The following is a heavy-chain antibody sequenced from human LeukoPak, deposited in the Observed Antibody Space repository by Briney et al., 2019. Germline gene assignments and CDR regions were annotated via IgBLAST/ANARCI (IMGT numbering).Heavy chain of an antibody. CDR3: ARSVKYSSSSGQADNWFDP. CDR1: GGSISSYY. V-gene: IGHV4-4*07. CDR2: IYTSGST. D-gene: IGHD6-6*01. J-gene: IGHJ5*02. Sequence: SETLSLTCTVSGGSISSYYWSWIRQPAGKGLEWIGRIYTSGSTNYNPPLKSRVTMSVDTSKNQFSLKLSSVTAADTAVYYCARSVKYSSSSGQADNWFDPWGQGTLVTVSS.